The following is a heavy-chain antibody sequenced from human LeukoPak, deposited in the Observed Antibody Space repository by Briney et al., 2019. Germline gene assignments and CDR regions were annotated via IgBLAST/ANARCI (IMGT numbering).Heavy chain of an antibody. CDR1: GFSLSSYG. CDR3: ANEYGGNFDY. D-gene: IGHD4-23*01. CDR2: INGSGGST. V-gene: IGHV3-23*01. Sequence: PGGSLRLACAAAGFSLSSYGVGWVRQAAGKGLGWVSAINGSGGSTYYADSVKGRFTISRDNSKNTLYLQMNSLRAEDTAVYYCANEYGGNFDYWGQGTLVTVSS. J-gene: IGHJ4*02.